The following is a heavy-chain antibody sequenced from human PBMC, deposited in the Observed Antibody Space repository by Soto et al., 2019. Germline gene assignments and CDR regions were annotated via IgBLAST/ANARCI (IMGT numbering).Heavy chain of an antibody. CDR1: GFTFRPYE. D-gene: IGHD2-8*01. J-gene: IGHJ4*02. Sequence: GGSRRLSVAASGFTFRPYEMNWVRQSPGKALGWMSYISSSATTIHYADSLKGRFTISRDNAKKSLYRQGDGWRAEDTAGYYCVREAHCSNGVCNFDYWGQGTLVTVSS. CDR3: VREAHCSNGVCNFDY. V-gene: IGHV3-48*03. CDR2: ISSSATTI.